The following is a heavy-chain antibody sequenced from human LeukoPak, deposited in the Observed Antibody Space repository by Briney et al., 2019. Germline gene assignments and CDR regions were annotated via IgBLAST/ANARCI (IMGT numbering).Heavy chain of an antibody. CDR3: ARIGDGYGDYFDY. V-gene: IGHV3-7*01. Sequence: PGGSLRLSCAASGFTFSNYWMSWVRQAPGKGLEWVANIKPDGSATAYVDSVKGRFTISRDNAKNSLFLQMNSLRPEDTAVYYCARIGDGYGDYFDYWGRGPWSPSPQ. CDR1: GFTFSNYW. D-gene: IGHD5-24*01. J-gene: IGHJ4*02. CDR2: IKPDGSAT.